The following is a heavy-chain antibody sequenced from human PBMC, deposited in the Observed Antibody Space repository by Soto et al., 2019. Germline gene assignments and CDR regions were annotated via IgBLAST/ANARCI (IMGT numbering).Heavy chain of an antibody. CDR3: ARATSGATYAHFDY. J-gene: IGHJ4*02. CDR2: INPSGGST. D-gene: IGHD6-19*01. CDR1: GYTFTNYY. V-gene: IGHV1-46*01. Sequence: QVQLVQSGAGVKRPGASVKVSCKASGYTFTNYYIHWVRQAPGQSLEWMGIINPSGGSTSYAQKFQGRVTMTRDMSTSKVYMELSSLSSEDTAVYYCARATSGATYAHFDYWGQGTLVTVSS.